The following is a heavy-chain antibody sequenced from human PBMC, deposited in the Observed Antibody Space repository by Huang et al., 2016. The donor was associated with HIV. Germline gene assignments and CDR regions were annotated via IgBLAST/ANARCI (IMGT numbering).Heavy chain of an antibody. CDR3: ARDPRIQSWLNFFDY. J-gene: IGHJ4*02. Sequence: EVQLVESGGGLVQPGGSLRLSCAASGFSISSYWMDWVRQAPGKGRVGVARINSDGSSTSYADSVKGRVTISRDNAKNTLYLQMNSLRAEDTAVYYCARDPRIQSWLNFFDYWGQGTLVSVSS. D-gene: IGHD3-22*01. CDR1: GFSISSYW. V-gene: IGHV3-74*01. CDR2: INSDGSST.